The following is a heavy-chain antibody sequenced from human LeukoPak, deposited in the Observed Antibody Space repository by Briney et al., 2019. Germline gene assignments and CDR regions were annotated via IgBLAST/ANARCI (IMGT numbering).Heavy chain of an antibody. V-gene: IGHV3-21*01. CDR2: ISSSSSYI. D-gene: IGHD3-3*01. CDR3: ARVGLEWLLTPSQYYFDY. Sequence: GGSLRLSCAASGFTFSSYSMNWVRQVPGKGLEWVSSISSSSSYIYYADSVKGRFTISRDNAKNSLYLQMNSPRAEDTAVYYCARVGLEWLLTPSQYYFDYWGQGTVVTVSS. CDR1: GFTFSSYS. J-gene: IGHJ4*02.